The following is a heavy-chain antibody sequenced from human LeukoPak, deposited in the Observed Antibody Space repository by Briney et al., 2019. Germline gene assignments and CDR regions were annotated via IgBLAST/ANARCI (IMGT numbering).Heavy chain of an antibody. CDR2: ISYDGSNK. J-gene: IGHJ4*02. Sequence: GGSLRLSCAAFGFTFSSYAMHWVRQAPGKGLEWVAVISYDGSNKYYADSVKGRFTISRDNSKNTLYLQMNSLRAEDTAVYYCARVRWGGLYYFDYWGQGTLVTVSS. V-gene: IGHV3-30*04. CDR3: ARVRWGGLYYFDY. D-gene: IGHD3-16*01. CDR1: GFTFSSYA.